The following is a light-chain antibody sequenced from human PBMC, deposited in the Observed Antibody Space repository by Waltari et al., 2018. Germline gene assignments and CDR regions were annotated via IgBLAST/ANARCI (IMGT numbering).Light chain of an antibody. CDR2: GAS. CDR1: QTIDNN. V-gene: IGKV3-15*01. Sequence: EIVVTQSPATLSVSPGERATLSCRTSQTIDNNLAWYQQKPVQTPRLLIYGASTRAIGIPARFSGSGFGTEFTLTISSLQSEDFAVYYCQQYNNWLSVTFGQGTRLEI. J-gene: IGKJ5*01. CDR3: QQYNNWLSVT.